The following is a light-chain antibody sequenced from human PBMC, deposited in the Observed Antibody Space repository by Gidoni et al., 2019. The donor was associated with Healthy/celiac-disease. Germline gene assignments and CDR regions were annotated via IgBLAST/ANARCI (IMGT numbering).Light chain of an antibody. CDR3: QQYNNWRYT. V-gene: IGKV3-15*01. CDR2: GAS. J-gene: IGKJ2*01. CDR1: QSVSSN. Sequence: ELVMPQSPATLSVSPGERATLSCRASQSVSSNLAWYQQKPGQAPRRLIYGASTRATGIPARFSGSGSGTEFTLTISSLQSEDFAVYYCQQYNNWRYTFGQGTKLEIK.